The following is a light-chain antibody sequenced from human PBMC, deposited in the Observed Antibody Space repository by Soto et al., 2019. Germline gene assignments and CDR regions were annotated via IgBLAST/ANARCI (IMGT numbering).Light chain of an antibody. V-gene: IGKV1-39*01. CDR3: QQSYSTPFT. J-gene: IGKJ2*01. CDR1: PSISSF. Sequence: DIQMTQSPSSLSVSVGDRVTITCRASPSISSFLHWYQQKPGKAPQLLISASSILQSGVPSRFSGSGSGTDFTLTISSLHPEDFATYYWQQSYSTPFTFGQGTKLEIK. CDR2: ASS.